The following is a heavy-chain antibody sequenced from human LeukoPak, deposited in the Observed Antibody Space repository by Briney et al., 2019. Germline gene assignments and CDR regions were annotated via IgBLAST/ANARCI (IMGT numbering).Heavy chain of an antibody. J-gene: IGHJ4*02. CDR2: INPNSGGT. CDR1: GYTFTGYY. D-gene: IGHD3-9*01. V-gene: IGHV1-2*02. CDR3: ARMGPHTLTGYYAWGVYFDY. Sequence: GASVKVSCKASGYTFTGYYMHWVRQAPGQGLEWMGWINPNSGGTNYAQKFQGRVTMTRDTSISTAYMELSRLRSDDTAVYYCARMGPHTLTGYYAWGVYFDYWGQGTLVTVSS.